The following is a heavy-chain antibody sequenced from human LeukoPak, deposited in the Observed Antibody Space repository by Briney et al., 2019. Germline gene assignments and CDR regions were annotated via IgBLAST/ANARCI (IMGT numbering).Heavy chain of an antibody. CDR2: IYPGDSDT. CDR3: ARRGIAAAGTNWFDP. CDR1: EYSFTSYW. Sequence: GESLKISCKGSEYSFTSYWIGWVRQMPGKGLEWMGIIYPGDSDTRYGPSFQGQVTISADKSISTAYLQWSSLKASDTAMYYCARRGIAAAGTNWFDPWGQGTLVTVSS. D-gene: IGHD6-13*01. V-gene: IGHV5-51*01. J-gene: IGHJ5*02.